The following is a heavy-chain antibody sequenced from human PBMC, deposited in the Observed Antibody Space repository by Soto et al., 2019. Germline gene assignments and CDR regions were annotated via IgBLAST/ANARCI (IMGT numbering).Heavy chain of an antibody. V-gene: IGHV4-39*01. D-gene: IGHD1-7*01. CDR3: ATSRPWAELRAGWFDP. Sequence: QLQLQESGPGLVKPSETLSLTCTVSGGSISSSSYYWDWIRQPPGKGLEWIGSIYYSGSTSYNPSLKSRVTISVDTSMTQFSLKLSSVTAADTAVYFCATSRPWAELRAGWFDPWGQGTLVTVSS. CDR2: IYYSGST. CDR1: GGSISSSSYY. J-gene: IGHJ5*02.